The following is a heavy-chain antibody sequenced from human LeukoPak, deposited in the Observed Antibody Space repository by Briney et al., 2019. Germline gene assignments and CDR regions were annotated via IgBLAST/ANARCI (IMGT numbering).Heavy chain of an antibody. CDR2: IYYSGST. Sequence: SETLSLTCTVSAGSISSYYWSWIRQPPGKGLEWIGFIYYSGSTSYNPSLKSRVTISVDTSKNQFSLKLSSVTAADTAVYYCARVEVPAANYYSYYYGMDVWGQGTTVTVSS. D-gene: IGHD2-2*01. V-gene: IGHV4-59*01. CDR3: ARVEVPAANYYSYYYGMDV. CDR1: AGSISSYY. J-gene: IGHJ6*02.